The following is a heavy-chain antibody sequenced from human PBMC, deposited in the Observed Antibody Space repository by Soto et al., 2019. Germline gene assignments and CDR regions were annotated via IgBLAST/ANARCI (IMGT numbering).Heavy chain of an antibody. CDR1: GFTFSDHY. J-gene: IGHJ4*02. Sequence: GGSLRLSCAASGFTFSDHYMSWIRQAPGKGLEWVSHISSTSSYTNYADSVKGRFTISRDNAKNSLYLQMNSLRAEYTGLYYCAKGSSGYHYFDYWGQGTLVTVSS. D-gene: IGHD3-22*01. CDR3: AKGSSGYHYFDY. CDR2: ISSTSSYT. V-gene: IGHV3-11*05.